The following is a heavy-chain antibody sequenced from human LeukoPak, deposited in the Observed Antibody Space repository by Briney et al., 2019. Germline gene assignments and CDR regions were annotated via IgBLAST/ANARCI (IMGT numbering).Heavy chain of an antibody. CDR3: ERELRDYYDSSGYLDY. J-gene: IGHJ4*02. D-gene: IGHD3-22*01. Sequence: PSETLSLTCTVSGGSISSGGDYWSWIRQHPGKGLEWIGYIYYSGSTYYDPSLKSRVTISVDTSKNQFSLKLSSVTAADTAVYYSERELRDYYDSSGYLDYWGQGTLVTVSS. V-gene: IGHV4-31*03. CDR1: GGSISSGGDY. CDR2: IYYSGST.